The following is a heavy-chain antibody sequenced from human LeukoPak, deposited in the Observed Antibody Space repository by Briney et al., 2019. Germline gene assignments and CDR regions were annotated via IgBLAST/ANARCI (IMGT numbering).Heavy chain of an antibody. CDR2: ISYDGSNK. CDR1: GFTFSSYA. J-gene: IGHJ4*02. CDR3: AKDGLDGYSHFDY. D-gene: IGHD5-24*01. Sequence: GGSLRLSCAASGFTFSSYAMHWVRQAPGKGLEWVAVISYDGSNKYYADSVKGRFTISRDNSKNTLYLQMNSLRAEDTAVYYCAKDGLDGYSHFDYWGQGTLVTVSS. V-gene: IGHV3-30*04.